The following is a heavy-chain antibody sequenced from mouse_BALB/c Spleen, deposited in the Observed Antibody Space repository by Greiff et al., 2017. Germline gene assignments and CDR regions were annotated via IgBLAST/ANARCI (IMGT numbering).Heavy chain of an antibody. D-gene: IGHD1-2*01. J-gene: IGHJ4*01. V-gene: IGHV2-9*02. CDR2: IWAGGST. Sequence: VQRVESGPGLVAPSQSLSITCTVSGFSLTSYGVHWVRQPPGKGLEWLGVIWAGGSTNYNSALMSRLSISKDNSKSQVFLKMNSLQTDDTAMYYCAREGLLRPNYYAMDYWGQGTSVTVSS. CDR3: AREGLLRPNYYAMDY. CDR1: GFSLTSYG.